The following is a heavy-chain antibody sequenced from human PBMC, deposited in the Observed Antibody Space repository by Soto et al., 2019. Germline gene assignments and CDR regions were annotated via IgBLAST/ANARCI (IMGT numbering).Heavy chain of an antibody. CDR1: GFTFSSYS. CDR3: ARDLPGDIVVVPAEDYYGMDV. CDR2: ISSSSSYI. J-gene: IGHJ6*02. Sequence: GGSLRLSCAASGFTFSSYSMNWVRQAPGKGLEWVSSISSSSSYIYYADSVKGRFTISRDNAKNSLYLQMNSLRAEDTAVYYCARDLPGDIVVVPAEDYYGMDVWGQGTTVTVSS. D-gene: IGHD2-2*01. V-gene: IGHV3-21*01.